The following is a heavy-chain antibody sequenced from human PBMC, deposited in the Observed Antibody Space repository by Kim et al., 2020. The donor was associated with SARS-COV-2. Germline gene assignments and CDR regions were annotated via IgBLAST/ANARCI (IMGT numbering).Heavy chain of an antibody. V-gene: IGHV4-39*01. Sequence: NPSLKSRVTISIDTSKSQFSLKLTSVTAADTAVYYCGRQEGSGWFNYIDCWGQGTLVTVSS. CDR3: GRQEGSGWFNYIDC. J-gene: IGHJ4*02. D-gene: IGHD6-19*01.